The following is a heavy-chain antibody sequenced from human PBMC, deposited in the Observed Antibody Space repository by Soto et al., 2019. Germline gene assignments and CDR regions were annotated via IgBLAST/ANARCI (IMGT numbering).Heavy chain of an antibody. CDR2: ISGHSGNT. J-gene: IGHJ4*02. V-gene: IGHV3-23*01. D-gene: IGHD6-13*01. Sequence: GGALRLSWAGSGVTFGNYAINWGRQGPGKGLELVSIISGHSGNTYFADSVKGRFTISRDNSKNTLYLQLNSLRADDTAVYYCAKYPQQLIVYFYFWGQGTQVPVSS. CDR3: AKYPQQLIVYFYF. CDR1: GVTFGNYA.